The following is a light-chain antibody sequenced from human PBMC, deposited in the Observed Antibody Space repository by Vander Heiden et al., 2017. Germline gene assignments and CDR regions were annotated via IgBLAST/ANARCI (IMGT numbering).Light chain of an antibody. Sequence: QSVLTQPPSASGTPGQRVTISCSGSSSNIGSNTVNWYQQLPGTAPKLLIYSNNQRPSGVPDRFSGSKSGTSASLAISGLQSEDEADYYCAAWDDSLNGGVFGGGTKLNGL. J-gene: IGLJ2*01. CDR1: SSNIGSNT. V-gene: IGLV1-44*01. CDR2: SNN. CDR3: AAWDDSLNGGV.